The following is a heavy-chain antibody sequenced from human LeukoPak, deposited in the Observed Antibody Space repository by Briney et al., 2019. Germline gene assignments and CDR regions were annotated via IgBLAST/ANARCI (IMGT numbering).Heavy chain of an antibody. V-gene: IGHV3-30*02. CDR2: IRYDGSNK. CDR3: ARDRSYCTGGVCYPKDAFDI. D-gene: IGHD2-8*02. CDR1: GFTFSSYG. Sequence: GGSLRLSCAASGFTFSSYGMHWVRQAPGKGLEWVAFIRYDGSNKYYADSVKGRFTISRDNSKNTLYLQMNSLRAEDTAVYYCARDRSYCTGGVCYPKDAFDIWGQGTMVTVSS. J-gene: IGHJ3*02.